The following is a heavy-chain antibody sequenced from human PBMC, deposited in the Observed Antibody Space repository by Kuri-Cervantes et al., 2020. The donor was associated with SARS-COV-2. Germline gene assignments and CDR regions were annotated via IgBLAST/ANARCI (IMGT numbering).Heavy chain of an antibody. Sequence: GESLKISCEASGFTFSSYAMRWVRQVPGKGLEWVSPISGSGGSTYYADSVKGRFTISRDNSKNTLYLQMNSLRAEDTAVYYCARDSDTTGYYWYFDLWGRGTLVTVSS. D-gene: IGHD3-22*01. J-gene: IGHJ2*01. CDR3: ARDSDTTGYYWYFDL. CDR1: GFTFSSYA. CDR2: ISGSGGST. V-gene: IGHV3-23*01.